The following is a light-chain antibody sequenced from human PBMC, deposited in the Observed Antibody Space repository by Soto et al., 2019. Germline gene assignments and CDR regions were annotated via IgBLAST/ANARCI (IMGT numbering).Light chain of an antibody. J-gene: IGKJ5*01. CDR3: QQYGSSPLIS. V-gene: IGKV3-20*01. CDR2: GAS. CDR1: QSVTNRY. Sequence: EIVLTQSPGTLSLSPGERATLSCRASQSVTNRYLAWYRQKPGQAPRLLIFGASIRDTGIPDRFSGSGSGTDFTLTINRLEPEDFAVYYCQQYGSSPLISFGQGTRLEIK.